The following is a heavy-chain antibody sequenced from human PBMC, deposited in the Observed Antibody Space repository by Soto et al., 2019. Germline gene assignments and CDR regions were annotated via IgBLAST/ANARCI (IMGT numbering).Heavy chain of an antibody. V-gene: IGHV1-8*01. J-gene: IGHJ5*01. Sequence: QGQLVQSGAEVKKPGASVKVSCQASGSTFISYDIHWVRQATGQGLEWMGWMSPNSGDAASAQKFQGRVTMTRNTSISTADLDPGSRRSDDTAVDYCARGGEDSGGGDCSLWSHSWGQGTLVTVSS. CDR3: ARGGEDSGGGDCSLWSHS. CDR1: GSTFISYD. D-gene: IGHD2-21*02. CDR2: MSPNSGDA.